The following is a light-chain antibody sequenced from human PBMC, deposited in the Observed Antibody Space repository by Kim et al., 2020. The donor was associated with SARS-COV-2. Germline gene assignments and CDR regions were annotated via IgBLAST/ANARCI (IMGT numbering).Light chain of an antibody. Sequence: YNLVSWYQQRPGEAPRLILYEVSERPSGVSSRFVGSRSGDTASLTISQLQPDDEADYYCCSYAGEKTVVFGGGTQLTVL. CDR3: CSYAGEKTVV. J-gene: IGLJ2*01. V-gene: IGLV2-23*02. CDR2: EVS. CDR1: YNL.